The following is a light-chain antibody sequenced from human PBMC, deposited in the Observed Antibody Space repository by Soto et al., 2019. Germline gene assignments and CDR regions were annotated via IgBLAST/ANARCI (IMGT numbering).Light chain of an antibody. CDR3: QQSYTALSIT. CDR2: AAS. V-gene: IGKV1-39*01. CDR1: ENINRH. J-gene: IGKJ5*01. Sequence: DIQMTQSPSSLSASVGDRVTITCRASENINRHLNWYQQRPGKAPKLLIYAASSLQNGVPSRFRGGGSGTDFSLIITNLQPEDFATYYCQQSYTALSITFGQGTRVEIK.